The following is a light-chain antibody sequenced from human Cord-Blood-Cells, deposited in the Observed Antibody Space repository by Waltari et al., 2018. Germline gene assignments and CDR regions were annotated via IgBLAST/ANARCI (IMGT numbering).Light chain of an antibody. Sequence: QSALTQPASVSGSPGQSITISCTGTSSDVGSYNLVSGYQQHPGKAPKLMIYEVSKRPSVVSNRFSGSKSGNTASLTISGLQAEDEADYYCCSYAGSWVFGGGTKLTVL. CDR3: CSYAGSWV. CDR1: SSDVGSYNL. CDR2: EVS. J-gene: IGLJ3*02. V-gene: IGLV2-23*02.